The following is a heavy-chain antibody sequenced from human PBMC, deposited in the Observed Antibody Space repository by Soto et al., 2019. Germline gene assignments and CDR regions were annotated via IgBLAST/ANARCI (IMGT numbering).Heavy chain of an antibody. J-gene: IGHJ4*02. D-gene: IGHD6-13*01. CDR2: ISSSGSTV. CDR3: ARDYFPRQQLSSIFDY. Sequence: EVQLVESGGGLVQPGGSLRLSCAASGFTFSSYEMNWVRQAPGKGLEWVSYISSSGSTVFYADSVKGRFTISRDNAKNTLYLQMNSLRAEDTAVYYCARDYFPRQQLSSIFDYWGQGTLVTVSS. V-gene: IGHV3-48*03. CDR1: GFTFSSYE.